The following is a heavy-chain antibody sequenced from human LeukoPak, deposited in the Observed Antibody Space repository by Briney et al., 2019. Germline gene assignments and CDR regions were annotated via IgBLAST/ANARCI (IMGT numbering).Heavy chain of an antibody. CDR3: AKRYY. CDR1: GLIFSNYW. CDR2: INNDGNIT. D-gene: IGHD4-17*01. Sequence: GGSLRLSCAASGLIFSNYWMHWVRQAPGKGLVWVSRINNDGNITTYADSVKGRFTISRDNAKNTLYLQMNSLRAEDTAVYYCAKRYYWGQGTLVTVSS. V-gene: IGHV3-74*01. J-gene: IGHJ4*02.